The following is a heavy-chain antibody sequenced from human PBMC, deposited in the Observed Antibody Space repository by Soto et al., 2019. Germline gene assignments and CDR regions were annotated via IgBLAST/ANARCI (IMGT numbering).Heavy chain of an antibody. D-gene: IGHD2-15*01. CDR1: GGTFSSYA. V-gene: IGHV1-69*12. Sequence: QVQLVQSGAEVKKPGSSVKVSCKASGGTFSSYAISWVRQAPGQGLEWMGGIIPIFGTANYAQKFQGRVTITADESTSTAYMELSSLRSEDTAVYYCARERVGYCSGGSCPEGSTCYFDYWGQGTLVTVSS. CDR2: IIPIFGTA. J-gene: IGHJ4*02. CDR3: ARERVGYCSGGSCPEGSTCYFDY.